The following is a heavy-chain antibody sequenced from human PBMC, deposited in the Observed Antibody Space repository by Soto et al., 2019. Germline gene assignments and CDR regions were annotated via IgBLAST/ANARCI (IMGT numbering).Heavy chain of an antibody. CDR2: ITPFNGNT. CDR1: GYTFTYRH. V-gene: IGHV1-45*02. J-gene: IGHJ3*02. Sequence: SVKVTCTASGYTFTYRHRDWLRQAPGQALEWMGWITPFNGNTNYAQKFHGSVLLNRDASMSTVYLELRSLRSEDTAMYYCANLASGSDSFDIWGQGTMVTVSS. CDR3: ANLASGSDSFDI. D-gene: IGHD3-10*01.